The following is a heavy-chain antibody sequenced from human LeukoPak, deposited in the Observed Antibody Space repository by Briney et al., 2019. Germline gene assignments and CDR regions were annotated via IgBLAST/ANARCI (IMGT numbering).Heavy chain of an antibody. J-gene: IGHJ4*02. Sequence: PETLSLTCTVSGGSISSYYWSWIRQPPGKGLEWIGYIYYSGSTNYNPSLKSRVTISVDTSKNQFSLKLSSVTAADTAVYYCASYSSSSLSLFDYWGQGTLVTVSS. CDR3: ASYSSSSLSLFDY. V-gene: IGHV4-59*01. CDR2: IYYSGST. CDR1: GGSISSYY. D-gene: IGHD6-6*01.